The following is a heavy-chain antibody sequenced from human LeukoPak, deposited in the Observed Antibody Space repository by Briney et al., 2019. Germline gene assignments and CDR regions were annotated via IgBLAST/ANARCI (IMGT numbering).Heavy chain of an antibody. Sequence: ASATVSCKASGYTFTGYYMHWVRQAPGQGLEWMGRINPNNGGTNYAQKFQGRVTMTGDTSISTAYMELSSLRSDDTAVYYCTRESGSYHGNDYWGQGTLVTVSS. CDR1: GYTFTGYY. D-gene: IGHD1-26*01. CDR3: TRESGSYHGNDY. V-gene: IGHV1-2*06. J-gene: IGHJ4*02. CDR2: INPNNGGT.